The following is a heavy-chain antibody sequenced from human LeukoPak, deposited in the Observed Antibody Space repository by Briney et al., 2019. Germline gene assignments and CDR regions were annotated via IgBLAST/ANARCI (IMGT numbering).Heavy chain of an antibody. D-gene: IGHD1-26*01. Sequence: ASVTVSFKASGGTFSIYAISWVRQAPGQGLEWMGGIIPIFGTANYEQKFQGRVTITADESTSTAYMELSSLISEDTAVYYCARQSVGATYQWGQGTLVTVSS. J-gene: IGHJ4*02. CDR3: ARQSVGATYQ. CDR2: IIPIFGTA. CDR1: GGTFSIYA. V-gene: IGHV1-69*13.